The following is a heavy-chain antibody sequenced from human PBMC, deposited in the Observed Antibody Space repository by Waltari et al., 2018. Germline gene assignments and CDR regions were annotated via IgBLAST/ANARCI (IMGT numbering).Heavy chain of an antibody. CDR1: GGSISRGSFY. D-gene: IGHD3-10*01. CDR3: AREGGFSYRSEH. CDR2: IYTSGST. V-gene: IGHV4-61*02. J-gene: IGHJ4*02. Sequence: QVQLQESGPGVVKPSQTLSLTCTVSGGSISRGSFYWNWIRQPAGKGLEWIGFIYTSGSTNYNPSLKSRVTISADTSKNQFSLRLTSVTAADTAVYYCAREGGFSYRSEHWGQGALVTVAS.